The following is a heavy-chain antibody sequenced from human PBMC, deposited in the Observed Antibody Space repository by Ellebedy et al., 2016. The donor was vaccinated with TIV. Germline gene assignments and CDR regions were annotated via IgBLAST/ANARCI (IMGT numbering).Heavy chain of an antibody. CDR3: TREARWGNWYFDL. CDR2: IASDGGAT. V-gene: IGHV3-30*03. D-gene: IGHD4-23*01. Sequence: GESLKISCAASGFIFNRYGIQWVRQAPGKGLEWIGVIASDGGATVYEVFVRGRFTLSSDNSGNTVYLQINSLSPDDTAVYYCTREARWGNWYFDLWGRGTLVAVST. CDR1: GFIFNRYG. J-gene: IGHJ2*01.